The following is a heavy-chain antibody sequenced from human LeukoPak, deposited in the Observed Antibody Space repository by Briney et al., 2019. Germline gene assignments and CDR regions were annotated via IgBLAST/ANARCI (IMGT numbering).Heavy chain of an antibody. J-gene: IGHJ4*02. V-gene: IGHV1-69*04. CDR2: IIPILGIA. D-gene: IGHD1-7*01. CDR3: AKATGTTLNY. CDR1: GGTFSSYA. Sequence: SVKVSCEASGGTFSSYAISWVRQAPGQGLEWMGRIIPILGIANYAQKFQGRVTMTRDTSTSTVYMELSSLRSEDTAVYYCAKATGTTLNYWGQGTLVTVSS.